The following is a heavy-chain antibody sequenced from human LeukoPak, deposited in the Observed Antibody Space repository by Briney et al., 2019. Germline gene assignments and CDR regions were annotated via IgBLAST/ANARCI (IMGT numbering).Heavy chain of an antibody. V-gene: IGHV3-30*18. D-gene: IGHD3-3*01. Sequence: PGGSLRLSCAASGFTFSSYGMHWVRQAPGKGLEWVAVISYDGSNKYYADSVKGRFTISRDNSKNTLYLQMNSLRAEDTAVYYCAKDFWSGKPMYYFDYWGQGTLVTVSS. CDR1: GFTFSSYG. CDR3: AKDFWSGKPMYYFDY. J-gene: IGHJ4*02. CDR2: ISYDGSNK.